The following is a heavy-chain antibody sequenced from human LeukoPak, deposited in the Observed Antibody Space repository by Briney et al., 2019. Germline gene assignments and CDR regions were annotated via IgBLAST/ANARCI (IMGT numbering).Heavy chain of an antibody. V-gene: IGHV4-59*08. CDR3: ARHPFSSPFDF. CDR2: IYFTGNT. D-gene: IGHD2/OR15-2a*01. Sequence: SETLSLTCTVSGVSISGDYWSWIRQPPGKGLEWIGYIYFTGNTDHNPSLKSRVTLLMDTSKNQFSLKLTSVTAADTAVYYCARHPFSSPFDFWGQGTLVTVSS. CDR1: GVSISGDY. J-gene: IGHJ4*02.